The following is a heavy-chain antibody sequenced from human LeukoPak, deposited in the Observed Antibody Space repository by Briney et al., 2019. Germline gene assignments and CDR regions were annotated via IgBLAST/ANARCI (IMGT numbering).Heavy chain of an antibody. V-gene: IGHV4-39*01. CDR1: GGSISSSSYY. Sequence: SETLSLTCTVSGGSISSSSYYWGWIRQPPGKGLEWTGSIYYSGSTYYNPSLKSRVTISVDTSKNQFSLKLSSVTAADTAVYYCARAILDCSSTSCYRVNWFDPWGQGTLVTVSS. CDR2: IYYSGST. J-gene: IGHJ5*02. CDR3: ARAILDCSSTSCYRVNWFDP. D-gene: IGHD2-2*02.